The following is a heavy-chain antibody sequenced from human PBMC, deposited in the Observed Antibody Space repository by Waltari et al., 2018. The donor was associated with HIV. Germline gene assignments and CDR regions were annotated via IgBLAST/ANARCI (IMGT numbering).Heavy chain of an antibody. Sequence: EVQLVESGGGLVKPGGSLRLSCTASGLSISDAWMIWVRQAPGKGLELVGRMKSKAEGGAIEYAAPVKDRFIIAGDDSKNTLYLQMNSLKADDTAVYYCTASLVTGGFDLWGQGTMVTVSS. CDR2: MKSKAEGGAI. V-gene: IGHV3-15*01. CDR1: GLSISDAW. J-gene: IGHJ3*01. CDR3: TASLVTGGFDL. D-gene: IGHD2-21*02.